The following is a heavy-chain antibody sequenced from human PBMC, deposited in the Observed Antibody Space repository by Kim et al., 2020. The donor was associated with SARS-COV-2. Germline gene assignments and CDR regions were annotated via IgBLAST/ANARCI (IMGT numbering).Heavy chain of an antibody. D-gene: IGHD3-10*01. J-gene: IGHJ5*02. V-gene: IGHV1-69*13. CDR3: ARGIVGVEYYGSGSPYCWFDP. CDR1: GGTFSSYA. CDR2: IIPIFGTA. Sequence: SVKVSCKASGGTFSSYAISWVRQAPGQGLEWMGGIIPIFGTANYAQKFQGRVTITADESTSTAYMELSSLRSEDTAVYYCARGIVGVEYYGSGSPYCWFDPWGQGTLVTVSS.